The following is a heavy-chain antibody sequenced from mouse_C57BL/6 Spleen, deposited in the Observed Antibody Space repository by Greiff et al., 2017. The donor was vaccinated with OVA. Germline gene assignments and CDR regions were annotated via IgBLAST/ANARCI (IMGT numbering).Heavy chain of an antibody. Sequence: EVQLQQSGPELVKPGASVKISCKASGYTFTDYYMNWVKQSHGKSLEWIGDINPNNGGTSYNQKFKGKATLTVDKSSSTAYMELRSLTSEDSAVYYCARADYHRFFDYWGQGTTLTVSS. J-gene: IGHJ2*01. D-gene: IGHD2-4*01. CDR2: INPNNGGT. CDR3: ARADYHRFFDY. V-gene: IGHV1-26*01. CDR1: GYTFTDYY.